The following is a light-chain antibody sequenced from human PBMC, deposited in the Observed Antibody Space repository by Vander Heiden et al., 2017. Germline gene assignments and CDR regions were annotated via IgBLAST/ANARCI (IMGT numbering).Light chain of an antibody. J-gene: IGKJ1*01. CDR3: QKYNSYPWT. V-gene: IGKV1-5*03. Sequence: DIQMMQSPSTLSAFVGDTVTITCRAGQGVGFWLAWYQQKPGKAPNLLIYKASSLESGVPSRFSGKGSGTEFTLTISSLQPDDFATYYCQKYNSYPWTFGQGTKLEIK. CDR1: QGVGFW. CDR2: KAS.